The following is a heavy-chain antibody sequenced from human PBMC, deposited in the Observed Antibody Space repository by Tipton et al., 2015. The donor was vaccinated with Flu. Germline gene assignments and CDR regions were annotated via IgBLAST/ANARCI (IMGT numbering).Heavy chain of an antibody. D-gene: IGHD3-3*01. Sequence: QMQLVQSGAEVKKPGASVKVSCKASGYTFTSYGISWVRQAPGQGLEWMGWISAYNGNTNYAQKLQGRVTMTTDTSTSTAYMELRSLGSGDTAVYFWAGDREAGYFDFWGGYRVGAFDYWGQGTLVTVSS. CDR1: GYTFTSYG. CDR3: AGDREAGYFDFWGGYRVGAFDY. J-gene: IGHJ4*02. CDR2: ISAYNGNT. V-gene: IGHV1-18*01.